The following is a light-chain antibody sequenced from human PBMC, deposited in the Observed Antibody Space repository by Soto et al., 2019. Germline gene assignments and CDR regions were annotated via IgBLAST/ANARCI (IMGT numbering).Light chain of an antibody. V-gene: IGKV3-20*01. CDR2: SAS. Sequence: IVLTQSPGTLSLSPGERATLSCRASQSVTSSYLAWYQQKPGQAPRLLIYSASSRATGIPDRFSGSGSGTDFTLTISRLEPEDFAVYSCQQSGSSPFTFGQGTRLEIK. CDR1: QSVTSSY. J-gene: IGKJ5*01. CDR3: QQSGSSPFT.